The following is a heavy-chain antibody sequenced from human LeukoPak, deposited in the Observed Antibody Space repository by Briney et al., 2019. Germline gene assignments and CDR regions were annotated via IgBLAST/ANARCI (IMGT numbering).Heavy chain of an antibody. Sequence: ASETLSLTCTVSGGSISSSSYYWGWIRQPPGKGREWIGSIYYSGSTYYNPSLKSRVTISVDTSKNQFSLKLSSVPAADTAVYYCARHRAGILDYWGQGTLVTVSS. D-gene: IGHD1-14*01. CDR3: ARHRAGILDY. CDR2: IYYSGST. CDR1: GGSISSSSYY. J-gene: IGHJ4*02. V-gene: IGHV4-39*01.